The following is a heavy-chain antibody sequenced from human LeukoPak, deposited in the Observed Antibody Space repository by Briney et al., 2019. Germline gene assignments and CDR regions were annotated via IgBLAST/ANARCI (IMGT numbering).Heavy chain of an antibody. CDR2: INPSGGST. D-gene: IGHD1-26*01. V-gene: IGHV1-46*01. J-gene: IGHJ4*02. CDR1: GYTFTSYY. Sequence: ASVTVSCKASGYTFTSYYMHWVRQAPGQGLEWMGIINPSGGSTSYAQKFQGRVTMTRDTSTSTVYMELSSLRSEDTAVYYCATDARSGILIDYWGQGTLVTVSS. CDR3: ATDARSGILIDY.